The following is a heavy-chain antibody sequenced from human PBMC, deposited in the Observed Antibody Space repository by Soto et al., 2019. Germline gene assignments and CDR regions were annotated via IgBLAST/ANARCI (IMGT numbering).Heavy chain of an antibody. J-gene: IGHJ4*02. Sequence: GGSLRLSCAASGFTFSSYAMSWVRQAPGKGLEWVSAISGSGGNTYYADSVKGRFTISRDNSKNTLYLQMNSLRAEDTAVYYCARDYKDIVVVPAAMIGYWGQGTLVTVSS. CDR1: GFTFSSYA. CDR2: ISGSGGNT. CDR3: ARDYKDIVVVPAAMIGY. D-gene: IGHD2-2*01. V-gene: IGHV3-23*01.